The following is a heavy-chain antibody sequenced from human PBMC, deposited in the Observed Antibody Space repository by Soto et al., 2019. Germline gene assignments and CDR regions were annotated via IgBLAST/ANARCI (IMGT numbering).Heavy chain of an antibody. Sequence: SETLSLTCTVSGDSISGGASFWSWIRQPPGKGLEWIANVYYSGSSYYNPSLKSRLTISVDTTKNQFSLQLKSMTAADTAVYYCAKLSCTSSTCYFPGWFDPWGQGTRVTVSS. CDR3: AKLSCTSSTCYFPGWFDP. D-gene: IGHD2-2*01. V-gene: IGHV4-31*03. CDR2: VYYSGSS. CDR1: GDSISGGASF. J-gene: IGHJ5*02.